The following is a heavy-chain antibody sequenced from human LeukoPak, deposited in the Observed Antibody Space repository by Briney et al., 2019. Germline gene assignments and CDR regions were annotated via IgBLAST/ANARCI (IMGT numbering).Heavy chain of an antibody. CDR2: IKQDGSEN. Sequence: GGSLRLSCAASGFTFSGVWMSGVRQAPGKGLEWVANIKQDGSENYYVDSVKGRFIISRDNARNSLYLQMNSLRAEDTAMYYCTREDYGVDSWGQGTLVTVAS. D-gene: IGHD3-16*01. CDR3: TREDYGVDS. CDR1: GFTFSGVW. V-gene: IGHV3-7*01. J-gene: IGHJ4*02.